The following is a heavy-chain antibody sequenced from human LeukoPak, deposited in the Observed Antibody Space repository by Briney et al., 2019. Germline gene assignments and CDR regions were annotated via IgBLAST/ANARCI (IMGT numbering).Heavy chain of an antibody. CDR2: IIPILGIA. V-gene: IGHV1-69*10. J-gene: IGHJ4*02. D-gene: IGHD2-2*02. CDR3: ARSCSSTSCYTDY. CDR1: GGTFSSYA. Sequence: VKVSCKASGGTFSSYAISWVRQAPGQGLEWMGRIIPILGIANYAQKFQGRVTITADKSTSTAYMELSSLRSEDTAVYYCARSCSSTSCYTDYWGQGTLVTVSS.